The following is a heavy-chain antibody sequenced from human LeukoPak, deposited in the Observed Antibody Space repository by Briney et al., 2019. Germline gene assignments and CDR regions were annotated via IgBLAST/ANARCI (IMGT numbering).Heavy chain of an antibody. CDR3: AKAWQVTMVVTADY. CDR2: ISAYNGNT. V-gene: IGHV1-18*01. Sequence: GASVKVSCKASGYTFTSYGISWVRQAPGQGLEWMGWISAYNGNTNYAQKLQGRVTMTTDTSTSTAYMELRSLRSDDTAVYYCAKAWQVTMVVTADYWGQGTLVTVSS. CDR1: GYTFTSYG. J-gene: IGHJ4*02. D-gene: IGHD4-23*01.